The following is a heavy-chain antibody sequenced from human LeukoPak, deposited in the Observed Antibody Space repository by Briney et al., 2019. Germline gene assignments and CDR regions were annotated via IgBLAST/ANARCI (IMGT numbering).Heavy chain of an antibody. D-gene: IGHD3-22*01. CDR1: GFTFSSYS. CDR3: ARATYYYDSSGYYVFYFDN. J-gene: IGHJ4*02. Sequence: GGSLRLSCAASGFTFSSYSMSWVRQAPGKGLEWVSVIYSGGSTYYADSAKGRFTISRDNSKNTLYLQMNSLRAEDTAVYYCARATYYYDSSGYYVFYFDNWGQGTLVTVSS. V-gene: IGHV3-53*01. CDR2: IYSGGST.